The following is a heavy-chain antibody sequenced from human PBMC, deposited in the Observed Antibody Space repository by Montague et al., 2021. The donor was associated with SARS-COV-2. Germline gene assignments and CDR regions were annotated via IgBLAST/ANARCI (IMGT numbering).Heavy chain of an antibody. CDR2: IYYSGRT. Sequence: SETLSLTCTVSGASISSSSYYWGWIRQPPGKGLEWIGSIYYSGRTYYNPSLKSRVTISVDTSKNQFSLKLSSVTAADTAVYYCARVGRQPLGRLSGMDVWGQGTTVTVSS. D-gene: IGHD6-13*01. CDR3: ARVGRQPLGRLSGMDV. V-gene: IGHV4-39*07. J-gene: IGHJ6*02. CDR1: GASISSSSYY.